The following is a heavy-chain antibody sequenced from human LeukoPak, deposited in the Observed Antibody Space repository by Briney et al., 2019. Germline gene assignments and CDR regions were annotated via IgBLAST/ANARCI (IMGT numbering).Heavy chain of an antibody. V-gene: IGHV3-21*01. J-gene: IGHJ5*02. D-gene: IGHD2-2*01. CDR3: ARADCSSSTCYLRRSWFDP. CDR1: GFSFSGHD. CDR2: ISFSSTYI. Sequence: PGGSLRLSCAASGFSFSGHDMNWVRQAPGKGLELVSSISFSSTYIYYADSVRGRFTISRDNAKNSLYLQMNSLRVEDTAVYYCARADCSSSTCYLRRSWFDPWGQGTLVTVSS.